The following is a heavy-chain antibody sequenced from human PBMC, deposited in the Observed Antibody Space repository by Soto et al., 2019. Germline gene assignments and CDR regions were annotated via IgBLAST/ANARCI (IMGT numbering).Heavy chain of an antibody. V-gene: IGHV1-69*06. J-gene: IGHJ3*02. CDR3: ARRAYYYDSRDAFDI. CDR2: IIPIFGTA. D-gene: IGHD3-22*01. CDR1: GFTFSSYA. Sequence: VQLVESGGGLVKPGGSLRLSCAASGFTFSSYAISWVRQAPGQGLEWMGGIIPIFGTANYAQKFQGRVTITADKSTSTAYMELSSLRSEDTAVYYCARRAYYYDSRDAFDIWGQGTMVTVSS.